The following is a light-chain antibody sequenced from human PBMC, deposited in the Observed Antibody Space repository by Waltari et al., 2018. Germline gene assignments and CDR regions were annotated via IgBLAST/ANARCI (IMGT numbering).Light chain of an antibody. CDR3: QQYNNWPLT. Sequence: EIVMTQSPATLSVSPGERATLSCRASQSVNSNLAWYQQKVGQAPRLLINGASTRATGIPDRFSGSGSGTEFTLTISSLQSEDFAVYYCQQYNNWPLTFGGGTKVEIK. V-gene: IGKV3-15*01. J-gene: IGKJ4*01. CDR2: GAS. CDR1: QSVNSN.